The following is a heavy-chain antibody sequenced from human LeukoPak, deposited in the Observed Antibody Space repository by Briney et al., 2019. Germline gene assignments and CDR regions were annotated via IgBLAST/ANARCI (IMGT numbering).Heavy chain of an antibody. D-gene: IGHD4-17*01. Sequence: GGSLRLSCAASGFTFSSYAMHWVRQAPGKGLKWVAVISYDGSNKYYADSVKGRFTISRDNSKNTLYLQMNSLRAEDTAVYYCAGTTVTTLYFDYWGQGTLVTVSS. J-gene: IGHJ4*02. CDR2: ISYDGSNK. CDR3: AGTTVTTLYFDY. CDR1: GFTFSSYA. V-gene: IGHV3-30-3*01.